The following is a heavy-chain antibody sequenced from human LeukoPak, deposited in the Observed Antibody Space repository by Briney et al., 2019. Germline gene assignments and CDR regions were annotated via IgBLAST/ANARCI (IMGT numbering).Heavy chain of an antibody. D-gene: IGHD1-20*01. CDR2: MNPNSGNT. CDR3: ASPKSGSITGAFDAFDI. Sequence: ASVKVSCKASGYTFTSYDINWVRQATGQGLEWMGWMNPNSGNTGYAQKFQGRVIMTRDTSISTVYMELSRLRSDDTAVYYCASPKSGSITGAFDAFDIWGQGTMVTVSS. CDR1: GYTFTSYD. J-gene: IGHJ3*02. V-gene: IGHV1-8*02.